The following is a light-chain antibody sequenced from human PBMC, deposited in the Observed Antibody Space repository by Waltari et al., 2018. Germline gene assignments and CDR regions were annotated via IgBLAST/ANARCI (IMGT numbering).Light chain of an antibody. Sequence: QSALTQPPSASGSPGQSVTISCPGTSSDVGGYKFVFWYQQHPGRAPKLMIYEVNQRPSGVPDRFSGSKSGNTASLTVSGLQAEDEADYYCSSYAGSNNLVFGTGTKVTVL. V-gene: IGLV2-8*01. CDR1: SSDVGGYKF. J-gene: IGLJ1*01. CDR2: EVN. CDR3: SSYAGSNNLV.